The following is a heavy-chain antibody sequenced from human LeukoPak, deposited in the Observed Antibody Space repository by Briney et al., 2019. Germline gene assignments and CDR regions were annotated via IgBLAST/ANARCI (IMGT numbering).Heavy chain of an antibody. CDR2: INPNSGGT. CDR1: GYTFTGYY. D-gene: IGHD2-15*01. CDR3: ARVALDCSGGSCYFTYFDY. V-gene: IGHV1-2*02. J-gene: IGHJ4*02. Sequence: ASVKVSCKASGYTFTGYYMHWVRQAPGQGLEWMGWINPNSGGTSYAQKFQGRVTMTRDTSISTAYMELSRLRSDDTAVYYCARVALDCSGGSCYFTYFDYWGQGTLVTVSS.